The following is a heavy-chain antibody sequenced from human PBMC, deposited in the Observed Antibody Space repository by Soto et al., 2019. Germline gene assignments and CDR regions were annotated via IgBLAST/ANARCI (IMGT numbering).Heavy chain of an antibody. Sequence: HPGGSLRLSCAASGFTFSSYGMHWVRQAPGKGLEWVAVISYDGSNKYYADSVKGRFTISRDNSKNTLYLQMNSLRTEDTAVYYCAKDRGEGYDILTGYLFDYWGQGT. CDR3: AKDRGEGYDILTGYLFDY. CDR2: ISYDGSNK. V-gene: IGHV3-30*18. J-gene: IGHJ4*02. CDR1: GFTFSSYG. D-gene: IGHD3-9*01.